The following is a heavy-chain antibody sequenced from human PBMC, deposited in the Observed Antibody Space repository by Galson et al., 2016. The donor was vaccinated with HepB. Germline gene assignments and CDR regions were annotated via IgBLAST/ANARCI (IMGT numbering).Heavy chain of an antibody. D-gene: IGHD6-19*01. CDR1: GIPFSISG. CDR2: IWSDGSSE. CDR3: GRDRAVRSIDQ. Sequence: SLRLSCAASGIPFSISGVHWDRQAPGKGLEWVAMIWSDGSSEYYADSVKGRFTISRDNSRNTLYLQMDSLRADDTAVYYWGRDRAVRSIDQWGQGALVTVSS. V-gene: IGHV3-33*01. J-gene: IGHJ4*02.